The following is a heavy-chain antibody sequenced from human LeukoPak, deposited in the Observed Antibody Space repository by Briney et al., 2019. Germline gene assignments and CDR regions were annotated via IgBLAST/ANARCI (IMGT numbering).Heavy chain of an antibody. CDR1: GYTFTSYD. V-gene: IGHV1-8*01. CDR2: MNPNSGNT. CDR3: ARDRGYSGYAEYYFDY. Sequence: ASVKVSCKASGYTFTSYDINWVRQATGQGLEWMGWMNPNSGNTGYAQKFQGRVTMTTDTSTRTAYMELRSLRSDDTAVYHCARDRGYSGYAEYYFDYWGQGTLVTVSS. D-gene: IGHD5-12*01. J-gene: IGHJ4*02.